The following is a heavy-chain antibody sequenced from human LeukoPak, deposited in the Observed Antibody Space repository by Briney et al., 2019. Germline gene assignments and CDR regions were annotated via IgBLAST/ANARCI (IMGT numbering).Heavy chain of an antibody. J-gene: IGHJ4*02. Sequence: GESLKISCKGSGYSFTSYWIGRVRQMPGKGLEWMGIIYPGDSDTRYSPSFQGQVTISADRSISTAYLQWSSLKASDTAIYYCARRSDYGGNSDWGQGTLVTVSS. CDR2: IYPGDSDT. D-gene: IGHD4-23*01. V-gene: IGHV5-51*01. CDR1: GYSFTSYW. CDR3: ARRSDYGGNSD.